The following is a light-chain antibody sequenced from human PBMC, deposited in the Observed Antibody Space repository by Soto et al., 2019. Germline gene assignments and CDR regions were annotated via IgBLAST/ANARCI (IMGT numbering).Light chain of an antibody. Sequence: QSALTQPASVSGSPGQSITISCTGSSGDVGSFNYVSWYQHHPGKAPKLMIYEVTNRPSGVSNRFSGSKSGNTASLTISGLQAEDEADYYCSSYTTSSTPFVFGTGTKVTVL. CDR2: EVT. CDR3: SSYTTSSTPFV. J-gene: IGLJ1*01. V-gene: IGLV2-14*01. CDR1: SGDVGSFNY.